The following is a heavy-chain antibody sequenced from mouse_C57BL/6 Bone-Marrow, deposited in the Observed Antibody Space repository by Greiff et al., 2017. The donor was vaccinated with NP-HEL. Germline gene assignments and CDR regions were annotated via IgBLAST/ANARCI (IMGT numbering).Heavy chain of an antibody. CDR3: ARRSSTPYYGNSRYAMDY. CDR2: IDPSDSET. D-gene: IGHD2-10*01. J-gene: IGHJ4*01. CDR1: GYTFTSYW. V-gene: IGHV1-52*01. Sequence: QVQLQQPGAELVRPGSSVKLSCKASGYTFTSYWMHWVKQRPIQGLEWIGNIDPSDSETHYNQKFKDKATLTVDKSSSTAYMQLSSLTSEDSAVYYCARRSSTPYYGNSRYAMDYWGQGTSVTVSS.